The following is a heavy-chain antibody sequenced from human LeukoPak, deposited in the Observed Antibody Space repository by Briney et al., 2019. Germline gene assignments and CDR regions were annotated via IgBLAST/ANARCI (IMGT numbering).Heavy chain of an antibody. D-gene: IGHD6-6*01. J-gene: IGHJ4*02. CDR2: INSDGSNI. Sequence: GGSLRLSCAASGFTFRDFWMHWVRQAPGKGLVWVSRINSDGSNITYADSVKGRFTIPRDNAKNTLYLQMNSLRGEDTAVYYCARSRYSTSSGGFDYWGQGILVTVSS. V-gene: IGHV3-74*01. CDR1: GFTFRDFW. CDR3: ARSRYSTSSGGFDY.